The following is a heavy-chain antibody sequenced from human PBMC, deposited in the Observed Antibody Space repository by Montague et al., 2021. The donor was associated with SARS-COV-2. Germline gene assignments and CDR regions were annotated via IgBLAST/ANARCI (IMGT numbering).Heavy chain of an antibody. D-gene: IGHD5-18*01. V-gene: IGHV4-39*01. J-gene: IGHJ3*01. CDR2: IHYTGTT. CDR3: ARPGRGYSYGLDAFEV. CDR1: GASINNSIYY. Sequence: SETLSLTCTVSGASINNSIYYWGWIRQPPGKGLEWIGSIHYTGTTYYNPSLKSRVTISMNTSSNQFFLKLNSVTAADTAVYYCARPGRGYSYGLDAFEVWGQGTMVTVSS.